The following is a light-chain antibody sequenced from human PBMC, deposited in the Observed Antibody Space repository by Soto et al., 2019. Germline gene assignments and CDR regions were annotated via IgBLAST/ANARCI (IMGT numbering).Light chain of an antibody. V-gene: IGKV1-12*01. CDR1: QRINSW. J-gene: IGKJ1*01. Sequence: DIQMTQSPSSVSASVGDRATITCRASQRINSWLAWYQQRPGKAPKLLIYAASSLQSGVPSRFSGSGFGTDFTLTISSLQPEDIATYYCQLATSLPPWTFXQGTKVDNK. CDR3: QLATSLPPWT. CDR2: AAS.